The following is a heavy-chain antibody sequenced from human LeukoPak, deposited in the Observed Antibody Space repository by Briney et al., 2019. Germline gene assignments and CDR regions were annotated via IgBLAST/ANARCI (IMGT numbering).Heavy chain of an antibody. V-gene: IGHV3-74*01. CDR3: ARDAYSSSWYDFLYYYYYMDV. J-gene: IGHJ6*03. CDR2: INSDGSST. D-gene: IGHD6-13*01. Sequence: SGGSLRLSCAASGFTFSSYWMHWVRQAPGKGLVWVSRINSDGSSTSYADSVKGRFTISRDNAKNTLYLQMNSLRAEDTAVYYCARDAYSSSWYDFLYYYYYMDVWGKGTTVTVSS. CDR1: GFTFSSYW.